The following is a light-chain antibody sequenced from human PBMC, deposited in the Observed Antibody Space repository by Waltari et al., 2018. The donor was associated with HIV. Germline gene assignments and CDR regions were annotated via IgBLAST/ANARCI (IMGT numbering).Light chain of an antibody. Sequence: SYELTQPPSVSVSPGQTASITCSGDKLGDKYACWYQQKPGQSPVLVIYQDSKRPSGIPEGFSGSNSGNTATLTISGTQARDEADYYCQAWDSSTAWVFGGGTKLTVL. CDR1: KLGDKY. J-gene: IGLJ3*02. CDR3: QAWDSSTAWV. V-gene: IGLV3-1*01. CDR2: QDS.